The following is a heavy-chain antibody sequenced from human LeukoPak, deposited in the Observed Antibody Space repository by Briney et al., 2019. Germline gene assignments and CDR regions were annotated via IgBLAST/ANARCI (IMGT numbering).Heavy chain of an antibody. CDR3: ARDLNWAFDS. D-gene: IGHD7-27*01. CDR1: GFTFTSYS. CDR2: ISGSSGNI. J-gene: IGHJ4*02. V-gene: IGHV3-48*02. Sequence: PGGSLRLSCAASGFTFTSYSMNWVRQAPGKGLEWVSYISGSSGNIDYTDSVKGRFTVSRDNAENSLYLQMNSLRDEDTAVYYCARDLNWAFDSWGQGTLVTVSS.